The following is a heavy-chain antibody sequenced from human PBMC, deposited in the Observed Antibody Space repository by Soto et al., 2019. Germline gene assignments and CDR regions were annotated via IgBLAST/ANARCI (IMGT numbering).Heavy chain of an antibody. CDR3: AKDRETSMVGSYFDC. J-gene: IGHJ4*02. Sequence: PXRSLGLTCAASGVTVSNYGYTWVLQPPGKGLEWVSGISGSGGTTDYADSAKGRFTISRDKSKNTLYLQMNSLRPEDTAAYYCAKDRETSMVGSYFDCWGQGNMVTVSS. CDR2: ISGSGGTT. V-gene: IGHV3-23*01. D-gene: IGHD3-10*01. CDR1: GVTVSNYG.